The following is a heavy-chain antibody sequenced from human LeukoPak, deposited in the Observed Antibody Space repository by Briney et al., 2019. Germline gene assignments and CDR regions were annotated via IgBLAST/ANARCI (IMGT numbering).Heavy chain of an antibody. D-gene: IGHD2-2*02. J-gene: IGHJ4*02. CDR2: ISSTGGTI. CDR1: GFTFSSNS. Sequence: GGSLRLSCAASGFTFSSNSMNWVRQAPGKGLEWVSYISSTGGTIYYADSMKGRFTISRDNAKNSLYLQMNSLRAEDTAVYYCAKDRGWGGIVVVPAAIEVGYWGQGTLVTVSS. V-gene: IGHV3-48*04. CDR3: AKDRGWGGIVVVPAAIEVGY.